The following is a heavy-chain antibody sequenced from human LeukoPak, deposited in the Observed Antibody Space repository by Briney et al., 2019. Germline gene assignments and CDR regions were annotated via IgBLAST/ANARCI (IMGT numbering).Heavy chain of an antibody. CDR1: GYTLTSYC. CDR3: ARVAYGDNFGVDY. CDR2: ISTYDGNT. J-gene: IGHJ4*02. Sequence: ASVKVSCKASGYTLTSYCISWVRQAPGQGLEWMGWISTYDGNTNYAQKLQGRVTMTTDTSTSTAYMELRSLRSDDTAVSFCARVAYGDNFGVDYWGQGTRVTVSS. V-gene: IGHV1-18*01. D-gene: IGHD4-23*01.